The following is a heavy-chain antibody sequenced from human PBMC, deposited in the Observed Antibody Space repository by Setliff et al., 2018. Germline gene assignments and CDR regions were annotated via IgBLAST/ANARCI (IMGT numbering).Heavy chain of an antibody. J-gene: IGHJ4*02. V-gene: IGHV3-23*01. CDR1: GFTFNTYA. CDR3: VKDVVGYSSTWPKRDYFDY. Sequence: GSLRLSCAASGFTFNTYAMSWVRQPPGKGLEWVSSIXXTXLGIYYADSVRGRFTXSRDNSKKTLYLQMNSLRAEDTAVYYCVKDVVGYSSTWPKRDYFDYWGQGTLVTVSS. CDR2: IXXTXLGI. D-gene: IGHD5-18*01.